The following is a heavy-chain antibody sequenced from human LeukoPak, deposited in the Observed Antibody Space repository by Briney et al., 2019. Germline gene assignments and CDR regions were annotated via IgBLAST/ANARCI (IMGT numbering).Heavy chain of an antibody. V-gene: IGHV4-59*01. J-gene: IGHJ4*02. D-gene: IGHD3-22*01. Sequence: SETLSLTCTVSDSSITNYYWSWIRQPPGKGLEWIGFSYYNGNTNYNPSLKSRVTISVDMSKNQFSLSLRSVTAADTAVYYCASYDYYDSSGYYYWGQGTLVTVSS. CDR1: DSSITNYY. CDR2: SYYNGNT. CDR3: ASYDYYDSSGYYY.